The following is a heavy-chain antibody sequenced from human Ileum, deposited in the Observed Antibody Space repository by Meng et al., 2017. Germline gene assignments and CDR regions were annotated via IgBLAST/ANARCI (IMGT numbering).Heavy chain of an antibody. CDR2: IYTSWST. J-gene: IGHJ5*02. V-gene: IGHV4-4*07. CDR3: ASDVVPAMTYYYNWFDP. CDR1: GGSVSCYY. Sequence: PGLVGAVETLSLTCMDFGGSVSCYYWSWNRQPGGTQLEWIGRIYTSWSTNYNPSLKSRVTMSVETSKNQFSLKLSSVTAADTAVYYCASDVVPAMTYYYNWFDPWGQGTLVTVSS. D-gene: IGHD1-26*01.